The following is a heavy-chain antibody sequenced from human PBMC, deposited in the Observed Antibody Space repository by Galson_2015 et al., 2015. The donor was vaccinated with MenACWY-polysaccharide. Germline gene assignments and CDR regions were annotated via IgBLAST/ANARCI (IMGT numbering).Heavy chain of an antibody. CDR2: MNPNSGNT. V-gene: IGHV1-8*01. J-gene: IGHJ4*02. D-gene: IGHD6-13*01. CDR1: GYTFTSYD. Sequence: SVKVSCKASGYTFTSYDINWVRQATGQGLEWMGWMNPNSGNTGYAQKFQDRVTMTRNTSISTAYMELSSLRSEDTAVYYCARGGWGYSSSWWNLDYWGQGTLVTVSS. CDR3: ARGGWGYSSSWWNLDY.